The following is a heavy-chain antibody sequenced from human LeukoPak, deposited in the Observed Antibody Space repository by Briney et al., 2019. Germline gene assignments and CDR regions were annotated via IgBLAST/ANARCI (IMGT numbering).Heavy chain of an antibody. J-gene: IGHJ6*02. CDR3: ARERIIPAVLSHYFAMDV. D-gene: IGHD1-14*01. Sequence: PGGSLRLSCVASGFTFSSFTMTWVRRAPGKGLEWVSSISGNSLSTFYVDSVKGRFTISRDNAKNSLSLQMNSLSAEDTALYYCARERIIPAVLSHYFAMDVWGQGTTVTVSS. V-gene: IGHV3-21*06. CDR2: ISGNSLST. CDR1: GFTFSSFT.